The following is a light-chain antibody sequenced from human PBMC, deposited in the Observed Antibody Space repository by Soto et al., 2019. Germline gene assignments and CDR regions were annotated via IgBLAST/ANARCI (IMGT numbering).Light chain of an antibody. CDR3: SSYTSSSTYV. CDR1: SSDVGGYNY. J-gene: IGLJ1*01. CDR2: EVS. Sequence: QPASVSGSPGQSITISCTGTSSDVGGYNYVSWYQQHPGKAPKLMIYEVSNRPSGVSNRFSGSKSGNTASLTISGLQAEDEADYYCSSYTSSSTYVFGTGTKVTVL. V-gene: IGLV2-14*01.